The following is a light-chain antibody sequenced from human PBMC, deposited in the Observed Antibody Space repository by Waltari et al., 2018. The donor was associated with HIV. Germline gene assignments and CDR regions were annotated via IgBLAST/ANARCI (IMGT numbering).Light chain of an antibody. J-gene: IGLJ3*02. V-gene: IGLV1-47*01. Sequence: QSVLTQPPSASGTHGQRVTISCSGSTSDIGKSNVYWYKQFPGRAPKLLIYRNNQRPSGVPPRFSGSTSGPSASLAIRVLRSEDEADYYCAAWDDSLSGPVMFGGGTKLTVL. CDR2: RNN. CDR3: AAWDDSLSGPVM. CDR1: TSDIGKSN.